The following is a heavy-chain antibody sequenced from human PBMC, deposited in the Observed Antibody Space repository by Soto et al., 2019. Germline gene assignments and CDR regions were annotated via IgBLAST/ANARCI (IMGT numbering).Heavy chain of an antibody. CDR1: GYAFTTYG. V-gene: IGHV1-18*01. CDR3: ARGRYGDY. D-gene: IGHD1-1*01. Sequence: QVHLVQSGAEVKKPGASVKVSCKGSGYAFTTYGITWVRQAPGQGLEWRGWISAHNGNTNYAQKLQGRVTVTRDTSTSTAYMELRSLRSDDAAVYYCARGRYGDYGGQGARVTVSS. CDR2: ISAHNGNT. J-gene: IGHJ4*02.